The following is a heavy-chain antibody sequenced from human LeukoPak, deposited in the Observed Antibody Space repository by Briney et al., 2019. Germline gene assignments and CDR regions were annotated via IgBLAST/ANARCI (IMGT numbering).Heavy chain of an antibody. D-gene: IGHD6-13*01. CDR3: ARDLRQQLAYLYFDL. CDR2: IYTSGST. CDR1: GGSISSYY. J-gene: IGHJ2*01. Sequence: SETLSLTCTVSGGSISSYYGSWIRQPAGKGLEWIGRIYTSGSTNYNPSLKSRVTMSVDTSKNQFSLKLSSVTAADTAVYYCARDLRQQLAYLYFDLWGRGTLVTVSS. V-gene: IGHV4-4*07.